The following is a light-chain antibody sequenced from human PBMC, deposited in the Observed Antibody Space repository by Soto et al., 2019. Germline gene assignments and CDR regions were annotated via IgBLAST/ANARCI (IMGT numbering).Light chain of an antibody. V-gene: IGLV2-23*02. CDR2: EVN. CDR3: CSFAGSSTWV. J-gene: IGLJ3*02. Sequence: QSVLAQPASVSGSPGQSITISCTGTSSDVGSYNLVSWYQQHPGKAPKLIISEVNKRPSGVSNRFSGSKSGNTASLTISGLQAEDEADYYCCSFAGSSTWVFGGGTKVTVL. CDR1: SSDVGSYNL.